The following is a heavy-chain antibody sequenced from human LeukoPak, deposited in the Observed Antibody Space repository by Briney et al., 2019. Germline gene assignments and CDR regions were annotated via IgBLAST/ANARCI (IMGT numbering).Heavy chain of an antibody. J-gene: IGHJ4*02. V-gene: IGHV4-30-4*02. CDR1: GGSISSGDYY. Sequence: PSETLSLTCTVSGGSISSGDYYWSWIRQPPGKGLEWIGYIYYSGSTYYNPSLKSRVTISVDTSKNQFSLKLSSVTAADTAVYYCVRTNNPDFYDDWGQGTLVTVSS. CDR2: IYYSGST. CDR3: VRTNNPDFYDD.